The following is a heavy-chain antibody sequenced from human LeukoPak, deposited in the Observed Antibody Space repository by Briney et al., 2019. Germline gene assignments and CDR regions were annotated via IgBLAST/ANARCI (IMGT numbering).Heavy chain of an antibody. V-gene: IGHV1-46*01. CDR1: GYTFTSYY. CDR3: ARDSGYYDSSGCHY. D-gene: IGHD3-22*01. Sequence: GASVKVSCKASGYTFTSYYMHWVRQAPGQGLEWMGIINPSGGRTSYAQKFQGRVTITRDMSTSTVYMELSSLRSEDTAVYYSARDSGYYDSSGCHYWGQGTLVTVSS. J-gene: IGHJ4*02. CDR2: INPSGGRT.